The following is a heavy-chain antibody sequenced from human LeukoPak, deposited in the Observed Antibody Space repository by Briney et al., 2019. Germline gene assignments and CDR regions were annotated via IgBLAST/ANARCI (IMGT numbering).Heavy chain of an antibody. D-gene: IGHD6-6*01. Sequence: SETLSLTCTVSGGSISSSSYHWGWIRQPPGKGLEWIGSIYYSGSTYYNPSLKSRVTISVDTTKNQFSLKLSSVTAADTAVYYCARDGAARNFDYWGQGTLVTVSS. CDR2: IYYSGST. J-gene: IGHJ4*02. CDR3: ARDGAARNFDY. V-gene: IGHV4-39*07. CDR1: GGSISSSSYH.